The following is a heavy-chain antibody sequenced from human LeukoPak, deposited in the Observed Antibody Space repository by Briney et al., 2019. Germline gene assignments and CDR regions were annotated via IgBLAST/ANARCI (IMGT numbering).Heavy chain of an antibody. V-gene: IGHV3-66*01. CDR2: IYSGGST. Sequence: GGSLRLSCAASGFTFSSNYMSWVRQAPGKGLEWVSVIYSGGSTYYADSVKGRFTISRDNSKNTLYLQMSSLRPEDTAVYYCVKRWFGESLDYWGQGTLVTVSS. D-gene: IGHD3-10*01. CDR3: VKRWFGESLDY. CDR1: GFTFSSNY. J-gene: IGHJ4*02.